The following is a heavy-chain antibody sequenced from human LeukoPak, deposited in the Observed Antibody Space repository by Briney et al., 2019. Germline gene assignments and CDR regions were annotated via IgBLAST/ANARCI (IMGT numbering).Heavy chain of an antibody. V-gene: IGHV4-31*03. Sequence: PSQTLSLTCTVSGGSISSGGYYWSWIRQHPGKGLEWIGYIYYSGSTYYNPSVKSRVTISVDTSKNQFSLKLRSVTAADTAIYYCARQGYDILTGYIDAFDIWGQGTMVTVSS. CDR2: IYYSGST. D-gene: IGHD3-9*01. J-gene: IGHJ3*02. CDR3: ARQGYDILTGYIDAFDI. CDR1: GGSISSGGYY.